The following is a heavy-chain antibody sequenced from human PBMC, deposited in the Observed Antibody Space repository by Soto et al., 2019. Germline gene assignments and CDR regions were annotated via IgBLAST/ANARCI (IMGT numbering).Heavy chain of an antibody. CDR2: IYYSGST. V-gene: IGHV4-39*07. CDR1: GGSISSSSYY. D-gene: IGHD5-12*01. Sequence: SETLSLTCTVSGGSISSSSYYWGWIRQPPGKGLEWIGSIYYSGSTYYNPSLKSRVTISVDTSKNQFSLKLSSVTAADTAVYYCARGVQGYSGYVRNYYYYMDVWGKGTTVTVSS. J-gene: IGHJ6*03. CDR3: ARGVQGYSGYVRNYYYYMDV.